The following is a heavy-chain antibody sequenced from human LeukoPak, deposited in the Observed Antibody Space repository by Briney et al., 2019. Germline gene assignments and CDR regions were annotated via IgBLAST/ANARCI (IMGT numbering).Heavy chain of an antibody. J-gene: IGHJ2*01. CDR3: AKHPWFGEFWYFDL. Sequence: SETLSLTCTVSGGSISSYYWSWIRQPPGKGLEWIGYIYYSGSTNYSPSLKSRVTISVDTSKKQFSLNLSSVTAADTAVYYCAKHPWFGEFWYFDLWGRGTLVTVSS. CDR1: GGSISSYY. D-gene: IGHD3-10*01. V-gene: IGHV4-59*08. CDR2: IYYSGST.